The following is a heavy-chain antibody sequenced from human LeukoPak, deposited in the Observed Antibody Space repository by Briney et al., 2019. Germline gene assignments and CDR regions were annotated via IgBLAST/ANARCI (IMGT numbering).Heavy chain of an antibody. D-gene: IGHD6-19*01. Sequence: SETLSLTCTISDGSISDYYWSWIRQPPGKGLEWIGYIYYSGSTSYNPSLRSRVTMSLDTSKNQFSLKLSSVTAADTALYYCARNIRGRAVVPGYWGQGTLVTVSS. CDR2: IYYSGST. J-gene: IGHJ4*02. CDR3: ARNIRGRAVVPGY. V-gene: IGHV4-59*01. CDR1: DGSISDYY.